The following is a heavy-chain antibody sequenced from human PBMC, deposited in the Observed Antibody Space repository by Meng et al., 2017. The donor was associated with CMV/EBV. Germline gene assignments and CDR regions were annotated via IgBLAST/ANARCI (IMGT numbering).Heavy chain of an antibody. V-gene: IGHV4-34*01. CDR1: GGSFSGYY. D-gene: IGHD1-26*01. CDR2: INHRGST. Sequence: SETLSLTCAVYGGSFSGYYWSWIRQPPGKGLEWIGEINHRGSTNYNPSLKSRVTISVDTSKNQFSLKLSSVTAADTAVYYCATGGSYRFDYWGQGTLVTVSS. J-gene: IGHJ4*02. CDR3: ATGGSYRFDY.